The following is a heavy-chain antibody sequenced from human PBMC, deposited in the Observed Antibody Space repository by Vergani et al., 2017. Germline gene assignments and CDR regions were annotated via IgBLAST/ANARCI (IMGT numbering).Heavy chain of an antibody. CDR3: AREDSSGLKYYYYYYGMDV. V-gene: IGHV1-46*01. D-gene: IGHD6-19*01. CDR1: GYTFTSYY. J-gene: IGHJ6*02. CDR2: INPSGGST. Sequence: QVQLVQSGAEVKKPGASVKVSCKASGYTFTSYYMHWVRQAPGQGLEWMGIINPSGGSTSYAQKFQGRVTMTRDTSTSTVYMELSSLRSEDTAVYYCAREDSSGLKYYYYYYGMDVWGQGTTVTVSS.